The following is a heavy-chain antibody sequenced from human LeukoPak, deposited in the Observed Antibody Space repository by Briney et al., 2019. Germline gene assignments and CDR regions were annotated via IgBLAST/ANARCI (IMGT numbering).Heavy chain of an antibody. D-gene: IGHD4-23*01. Sequence: SVKVSCEASGGTFSSYAISWVRQAPGQGLEWMGGIIPIFGTAVYAQKFQGRVTITAVESMSTAYMELSSLRSEDTAIYYCARGWLAETTVVTPYNYWGQGTLVTVSS. CDR1: GGTFSSYA. CDR2: IIPIFGTA. V-gene: IGHV1-69*01. J-gene: IGHJ4*02. CDR3: ARGWLAETTVVTPYNY.